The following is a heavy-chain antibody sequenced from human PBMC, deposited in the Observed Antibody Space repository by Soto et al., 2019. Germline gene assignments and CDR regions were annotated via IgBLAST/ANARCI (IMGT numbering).Heavy chain of an antibody. V-gene: IGHV5-51*01. D-gene: IGHD3-3*01. Sequence: PGESLKISCKGSGYSFTTDLIGGVRQMPGKGLEWMGIIYPVDSNTRYSPSFEDQVTIAVDKSISTANLQWSSLKASDTAMYYCARLISVFGVVGGFDSWGQGTMVTVSS. J-gene: IGHJ3*02. CDR3: ARLISVFGVVGGFDS. CDR1: GYSFTTDL. CDR2: IYPVDSNT.